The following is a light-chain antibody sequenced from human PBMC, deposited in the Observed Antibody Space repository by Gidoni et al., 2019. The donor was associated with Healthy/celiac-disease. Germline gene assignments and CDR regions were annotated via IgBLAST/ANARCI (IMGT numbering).Light chain of an antibody. CDR3: NSRGSSGNHREV. Sequence: SSELTQDPAVSVALGQTVRITCQGDSLRSYYASWYQQKPGQAPVLVIYGKNNRPSGIPDRFSGSSSGNTASLTITGAQAEDEADYYCNSRGSSGNHREVFGGGTKLTVL. CDR1: SLRSYY. J-gene: IGLJ2*01. V-gene: IGLV3-19*01. CDR2: GKN.